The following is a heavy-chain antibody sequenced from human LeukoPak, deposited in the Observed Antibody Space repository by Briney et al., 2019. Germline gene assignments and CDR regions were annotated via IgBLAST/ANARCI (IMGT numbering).Heavy chain of an antibody. CDR2: IYYSGST. CDR3: ARHKQQLAAYDY. Sequence: SETLSLTCTVSGGSINSYYWSWIRQPPGKGLEWIGYIYYSGSTNYNPSLKSRVTISVDTSKNQFSLKLSSVTAADTAVYYCARHKQQLAAYDYWGQGTLVTVSS. V-gene: IGHV4-59*08. CDR1: GGSINSYY. D-gene: IGHD6-6*01. J-gene: IGHJ4*02.